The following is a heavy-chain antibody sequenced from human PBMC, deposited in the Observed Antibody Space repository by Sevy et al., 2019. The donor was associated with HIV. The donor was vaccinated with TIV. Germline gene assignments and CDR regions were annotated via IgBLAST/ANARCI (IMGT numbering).Heavy chain of an antibody. CDR1: GFTFSNAW. V-gene: IGHV3-15*07. D-gene: IGHD4-17*01. CDR3: TTAKSVTRGFFYYYDGLAV. J-gene: IGHJ6*02. CDR2: IKSKSDGGTA. Sequence: GGSLRLSCAASGFTFSNAWMNWVRQAPGKGLEWVGRIKSKSDGGTADYAAPVKGRFTISIEDSKNTLFLQMNSLNTEDTGVYFCTTAKSVTRGFFYYYDGLAVWGQGTTVTVSS.